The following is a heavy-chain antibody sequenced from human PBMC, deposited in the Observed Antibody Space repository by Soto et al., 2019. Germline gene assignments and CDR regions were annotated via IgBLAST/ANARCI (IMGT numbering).Heavy chain of an antibody. CDR1: GGTFSSYA. J-gene: IGHJ5*02. CDR2: IIPIFGTA. Sequence: ASVKVSCKASGGTFSSYAISWGRQAPGQGLEWMGGIIPIFGTANYAQKFQGRVTITADESTSTAYMELSSLRSEDTAVYYCARDPPDSSFIDWFDPWGQGTLVTVSS. CDR3: ARDPPDSSFIDWFDP. V-gene: IGHV1-69*13. D-gene: IGHD6-6*01.